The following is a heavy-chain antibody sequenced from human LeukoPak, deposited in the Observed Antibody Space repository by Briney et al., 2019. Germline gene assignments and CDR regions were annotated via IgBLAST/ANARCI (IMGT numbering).Heavy chain of an antibody. D-gene: IGHD1-1*01. V-gene: IGHV4-30-4*07. J-gene: IGHJ4*02. CDR3: ARVRGGTYNHYFDY. CDR2: IYYSGST. Sequence: PSETLSLTCAVSGGSISSGGYSWSWIRQPPGKGLEWIGYIYYSGSTYYNPSLKSRVTISVATSNNQFSLKLRSVTAADTAVYYCARVRGGTYNHYFDYWGQGTLVTVSS. CDR1: GGSISSGGYS.